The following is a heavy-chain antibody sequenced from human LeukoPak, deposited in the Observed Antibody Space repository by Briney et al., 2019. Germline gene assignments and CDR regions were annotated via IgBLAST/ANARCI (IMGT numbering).Heavy chain of an antibody. CDR1: GGSFSGYY. CDR3: ARLSITIFGVVQEH. D-gene: IGHD3-3*01. Sequence: SETLSLTCAVYGGSFSGYYWSWIRQPPGKGLEWIGEINHSGSTNYNPSLKSRVTISVDTSKNQFSLKLSSVTAADTAVYYCARLSITIFGVVQEHWGQGTPVTVSS. J-gene: IGHJ4*02. V-gene: IGHV4-34*01. CDR2: INHSGST.